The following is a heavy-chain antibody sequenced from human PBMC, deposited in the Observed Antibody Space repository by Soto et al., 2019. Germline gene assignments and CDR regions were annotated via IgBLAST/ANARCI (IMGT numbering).Heavy chain of an antibody. CDR3: ARNYVWGSYN. Sequence: GGSLRLSCAASGFTFSSYAMHWVRQAPGKGLEWVAVISYDGSNKYYADSVKGRFTISRDNSKNTLYLQMNSLRAEDTAVYYCARNYVWGSYNWGQGTLVTVSS. CDR2: ISYDGSNK. CDR1: GFTFSSYA. V-gene: IGHV3-30-3*01. D-gene: IGHD3-16*01. J-gene: IGHJ4*02.